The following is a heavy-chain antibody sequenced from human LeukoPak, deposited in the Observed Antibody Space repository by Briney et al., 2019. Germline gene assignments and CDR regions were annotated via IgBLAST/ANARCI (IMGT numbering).Heavy chain of an antibody. D-gene: IGHD6-13*01. CDR3: AREGKAAGTSGWIDP. Sequence: GRSLRLSCAASGFTFSDYAMHWVRQVPGKGLEWVAVIWYDGSNKYHADSVKGRFTISRDNSKNTLYLEMKSLKVEDTAVYYCAREGKAAGTSGWIDPWGQGTLVTVSS. V-gene: IGHV3-33*01. CDR1: GFTFSDYA. J-gene: IGHJ5*02. CDR2: IWYDGSNK.